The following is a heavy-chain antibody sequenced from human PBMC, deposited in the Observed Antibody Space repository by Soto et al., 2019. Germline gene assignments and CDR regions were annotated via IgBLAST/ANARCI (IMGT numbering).Heavy chain of an antibody. D-gene: IGHD4-17*01. V-gene: IGHV1-2*02. CDR2: INPNSGGT. Sequence: ASVKVSCKASGYTFTGYYMHWVRQAPGQGLEWMGWINPNSGGTNYAQKFQGRVTMTRDTSISTAYMELSRLRSDDTAMYSCARANTVTTDFDYWGQGTLVTVSS. CDR3: ARANTVTTDFDY. J-gene: IGHJ4*02. CDR1: GYTFTGYY.